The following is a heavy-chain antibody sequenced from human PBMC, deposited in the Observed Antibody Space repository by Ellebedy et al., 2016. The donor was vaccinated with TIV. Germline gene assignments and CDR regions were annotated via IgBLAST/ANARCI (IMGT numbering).Heavy chain of an antibody. J-gene: IGHJ5*02. CDR3: ARRGAYGDYAVQVNGWFDP. D-gene: IGHD4-17*01. CDR2: IYQDGSWQ. V-gene: IGHV3-7*01. Sequence: GESLKISCAASGFSFRSYWMTWVRQAPGKGLEWVANIYQDGSWQYSVESVKGRFTISRDNANNVLFLQMNSLRVEDTGVYYCARRGAYGDYAVQVNGWFDPWGQGTLVTVSS. CDR1: GFSFRSYW.